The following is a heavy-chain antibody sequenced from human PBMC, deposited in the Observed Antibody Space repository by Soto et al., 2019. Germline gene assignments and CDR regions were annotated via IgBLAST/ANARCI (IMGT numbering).Heavy chain of an antibody. Sequence: EVQLMESGGGLVQPGGSQRLSCTASEFTFSSYWMHWVRQAPGKGLEWLSRINRDGTDTSYADSVKGRFTVSRDNVKNTLYLQMDSLRVEETAVYYCARRGQTAGLGYWGQGALVTVSS. CDR1: EFTFSSYW. CDR2: INRDGTDT. V-gene: IGHV3-74*01. CDR3: ARRGQTAGLGY. D-gene: IGHD6-25*01. J-gene: IGHJ4*02.